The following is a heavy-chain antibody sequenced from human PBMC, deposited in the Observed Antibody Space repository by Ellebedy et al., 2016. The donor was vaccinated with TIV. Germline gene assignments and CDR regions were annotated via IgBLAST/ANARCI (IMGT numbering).Heavy chain of an antibody. CDR1: GYTFTSYG. V-gene: IGHV1-18*01. J-gene: IGHJ4*02. Sequence: AASVKVSCKASGYTFTSYGISWVRHAPGQGLEWMGWISAYNGNTNYAQKLQGRVTMTTDTSTSTAYMELRSLRSDDTAVFYCAKSGLFGELLYLDYWGQGTLVTVSS. CDR2: ISAYNGNT. CDR3: AKSGLFGELLYLDY. D-gene: IGHD3-10*02.